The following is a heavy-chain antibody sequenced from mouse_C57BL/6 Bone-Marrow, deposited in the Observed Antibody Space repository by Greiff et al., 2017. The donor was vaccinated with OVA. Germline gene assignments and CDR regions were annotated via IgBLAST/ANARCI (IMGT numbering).Heavy chain of an antibody. CDR2: IYPRSGNT. Sequence: VQLQQSGAELARPGASVKLSCKASGYTFTSYGISWVKQRTGQGLEWIGEIYPRSGNTYYNEKFKGKATLTADKSSSTAYMELRSLTSEDSAVYFCARPGGTDYWGQGTLVTVSA. V-gene: IGHV1-81*01. CDR3: ARPGGTDY. D-gene: IGHD4-1*01. CDR1: GYTFTSYG. J-gene: IGHJ3*01.